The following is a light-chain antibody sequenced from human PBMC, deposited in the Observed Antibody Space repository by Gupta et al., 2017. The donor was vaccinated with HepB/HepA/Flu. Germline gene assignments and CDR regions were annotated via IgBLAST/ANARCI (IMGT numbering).Light chain of an antibody. CDR3: QQYYSSPWT. Sequence: DIVMTQSPDSLAVSLGERATILCKSSQSVLYSSNNKNYLAWYQQKPGQPPKLLIFWASTRESGVPDRFSGSGSGTDFTLTISSLQAEDVAVYYCQQYYSSPWTFGQGTKVEIK. V-gene: IGKV4-1*01. J-gene: IGKJ1*01. CDR2: WAS. CDR1: QSVLYSSNNKNY.